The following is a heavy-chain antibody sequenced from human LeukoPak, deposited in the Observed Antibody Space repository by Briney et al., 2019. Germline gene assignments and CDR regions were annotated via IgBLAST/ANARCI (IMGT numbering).Heavy chain of an antibody. CDR3: ARELPGPRFFDY. J-gene: IGHJ4*02. CDR2: INPNSGGT. CDR1: GYTFTGYY. V-gene: IGHV1-2*02. Sequence: ASVKVSCKASGYTFTGYYMHWVRQAPGQGLEWMEWINPNSGGTNYAQKFQGRVTMTRDTSISTAYMELSRLRSDDTAVYYCARELPGPRFFDYWGQGTLVTVSS.